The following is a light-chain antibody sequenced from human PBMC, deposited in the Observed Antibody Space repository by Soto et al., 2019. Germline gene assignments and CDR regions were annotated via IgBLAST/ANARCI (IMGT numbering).Light chain of an antibody. J-gene: IGLJ2*01. V-gene: IGLV2-11*01. CDR2: NVA. CDR1: SSDFGGYNY. Sequence: QSALTQPRSVSGSPGQSVTISCTGTSSDFGGYNYVSWYQQHPGKAPKLIIYNVAKRPSGVPDRFSGSKSGNTASLTISGLQAEDEADYYCCSYVANNVVFGGGTKLTVL. CDR3: CSYVANNVV.